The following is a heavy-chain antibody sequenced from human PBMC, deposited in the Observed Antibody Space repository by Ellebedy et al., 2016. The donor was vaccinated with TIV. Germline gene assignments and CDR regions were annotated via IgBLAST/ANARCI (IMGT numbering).Heavy chain of an antibody. V-gene: IGHV3-23*01. Sequence: PGGSLRLSCAPSRVAFTSYPLRCVRHAPEKGQEWDSLIPSRGSRTYYADSVKGRFTISRDNSKDTLYLDMDSLRGEDTAIYYCAQMGNYCDDGSCYIGAFELWGQGTMVTVSS. CDR1: RVAFTSYP. CDR3: AQMGNYCDDGSCYIGAFEL. CDR2: IPSRGSRT. J-gene: IGHJ3*01. D-gene: IGHD2-15*01.